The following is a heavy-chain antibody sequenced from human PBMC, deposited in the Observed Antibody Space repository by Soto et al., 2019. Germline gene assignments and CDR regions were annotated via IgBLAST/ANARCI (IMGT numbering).Heavy chain of an antibody. J-gene: IGHJ6*02. V-gene: IGHV5-51*01. CDR2: IYPGDSDT. CDR3: ARQRGSSSADGIDV. D-gene: IGHD6-13*01. CDR1: GYTFTNYW. Sequence: GASLKISCKGSGYTFTNYWIAWVRQMPGKGLEWMGVIYPGDSDTRYSPSFQGQVTISADKSTSTAYLQWSALKASDTAMYYCARQRGSSSADGIDVWGQGTTVTVSS.